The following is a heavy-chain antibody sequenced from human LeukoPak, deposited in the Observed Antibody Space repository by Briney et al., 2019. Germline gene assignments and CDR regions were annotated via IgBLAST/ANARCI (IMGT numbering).Heavy chain of an antibody. Sequence: SETLSLTSAIYDESFSGYLSDSYWSWVRRPPGKGLEWIGEIDRHGNTNYSPSLKSRVTISIQTSKSQFSLNLNSVTDADTAVYYCARRGGGNYPYYFDYWGRGTPVTVSS. V-gene: IGHV4-34*01. J-gene: IGHJ4*02. CDR2: IDRHGNT. CDR1: DESFSGYLSDSY. CDR3: ARRGGGNYPYYFDY. D-gene: IGHD3-16*01.